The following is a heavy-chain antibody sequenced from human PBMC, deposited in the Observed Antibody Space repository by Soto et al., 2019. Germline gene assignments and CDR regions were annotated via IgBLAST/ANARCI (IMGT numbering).Heavy chain of an antibody. CDR1: GGSISNYY. V-gene: IGHV4-59*12. D-gene: IGHD1-1*01. CDR3: ARDQLEGNWFDP. J-gene: IGHJ5*02. CDR2: IYHSGST. Sequence: ETLSLTCTVSGGSISNYYWNWIRQPPGKGLEWIGYIYHSGSTLYNPSLKSRVTISVDKSKNQFSLKLSSVTAADTAVYYCARDQLEGNWFDPWGQGTLVTVSS.